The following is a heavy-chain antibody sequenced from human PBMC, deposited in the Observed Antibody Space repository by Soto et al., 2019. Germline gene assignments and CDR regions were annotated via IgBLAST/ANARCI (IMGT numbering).Heavy chain of an antibody. D-gene: IGHD6-13*01. V-gene: IGHV4-61*01. Sequence: SETLSLTCTVSGGSVSSGSYYWSWIRQPPGKGLEWIGYVYYSGSTNYNPSLKSRVTISVDTSKNQFSLNLGSVTAADTAVYYCARQDYSSLDYWGQGTLVTVSS. CDR2: VYYSGST. CDR3: ARQDYSSLDY. CDR1: GGSVSSGSYY. J-gene: IGHJ4*02.